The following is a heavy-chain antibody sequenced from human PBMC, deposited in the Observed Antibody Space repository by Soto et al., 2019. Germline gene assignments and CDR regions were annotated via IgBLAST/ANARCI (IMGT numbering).Heavy chain of an antibody. CDR3: GRGGDAHKMGRH. D-gene: IGHD2-2*01. CDR2: VHFSGSI. Sequence: QVQLQESGPGLVKPSETLSLICSVSDDSLSSTSYYWSWIRQPPGQGLEWIGFVHFSGSIHYNASLKSRATISVDTSRKQISLKMTSLTAADTAVYFCGRGGDAHKMGRHWGQGTLVTVSS. J-gene: IGHJ1*01. CDR1: DDSLSSTSYY. V-gene: IGHV4-61*01.